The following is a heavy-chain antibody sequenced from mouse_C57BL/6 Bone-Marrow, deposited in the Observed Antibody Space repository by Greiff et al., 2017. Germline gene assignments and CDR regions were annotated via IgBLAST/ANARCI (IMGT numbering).Heavy chain of an antibody. CDR1: GYTFTDYN. J-gene: IGHJ1*03. D-gene: IGHD1-1*01. CDR3: ARGFPYYYGSSYGWYFDV. V-gene: IGHV1-18*01. Sequence: VQLQQSGPELVKPGASVKIPCKASGYTFTDYNMDWVKQSHGKSLEWIGDINPNNGGTIYNQKFKGKATLTVDKSSSTAYMELRSLTSEDTAVYYCARGFPYYYGSSYGWYFDVWGTGTTVTVSS. CDR2: INPNNGGT.